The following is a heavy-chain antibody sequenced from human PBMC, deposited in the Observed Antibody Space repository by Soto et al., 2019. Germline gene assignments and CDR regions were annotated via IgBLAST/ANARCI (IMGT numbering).Heavy chain of an antibody. D-gene: IGHD2-2*02. V-gene: IGHV3-48*01. CDR1: GFTFSSYS. CDR2: ISSSSSTI. CDR3: ARQYQLLYDAFDI. Sequence: GGSLRLSCAASGFTFSSYSMNWVRQAPGKGLEWVSYISSSSSTIYYADSVKGRITISRDNAKNSLYLQMNSLRAEDKAVYYCARQYQLLYDAFDIWGQGTMVTVSS. J-gene: IGHJ3*02.